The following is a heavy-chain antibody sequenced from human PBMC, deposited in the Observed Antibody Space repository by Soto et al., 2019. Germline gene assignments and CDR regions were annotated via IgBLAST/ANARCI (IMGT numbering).Heavy chain of an antibody. V-gene: IGHV3-21*02. J-gene: IGHJ4*02. CDR1: GFTFSSYS. D-gene: IGHD3-22*01. CDR3: AREGHYYYDSSGYSSFDY. Sequence: EVQLVESGGGLVRPGGSLRLSCAASGFTFSSYSMNWVRQAPGKGLEWVSSISSSSSYIYYADSVKGRFTISRDNAKNSLYRQMNSLTAEDTAVYYCAREGHYYYDSSGYSSFDYWGQGTLVTVSA. CDR2: ISSSSSYI.